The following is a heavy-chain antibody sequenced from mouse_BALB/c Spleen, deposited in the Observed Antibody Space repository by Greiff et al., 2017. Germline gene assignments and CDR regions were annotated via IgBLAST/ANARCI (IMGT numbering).Heavy chain of an antibody. J-gene: IGHJ1*01. CDR2: ISYSGST. Sequence: EVKLQESGPGLVKPSQSLSLTCTVTGYSITSDYAWNWIRQFPGNKLEWMGYISYSGSTSYNPSLKSRISITRDTSKNQFFLQLNSVTTEDTATYYCARGGWDVYFDVWGAGTTVTVSS. CDR3: ARGGWDVYFDV. CDR1: GYSITSDYA. V-gene: IGHV3-2*02. D-gene: IGHD4-1*01.